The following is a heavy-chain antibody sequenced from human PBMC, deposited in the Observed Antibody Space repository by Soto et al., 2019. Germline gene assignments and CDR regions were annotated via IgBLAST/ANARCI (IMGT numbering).Heavy chain of an antibody. D-gene: IGHD2-21*01. CDR3: SILEGA. V-gene: IGHV3-72*01. CDR1: GLTFGDHY. J-gene: IGHJ5*02. CDR2: SRNKAKSYST. Sequence: EVQLVESGGGLVQSGGSLTLSCAVSGLTFGDHYMEWVRQAPGKGLEWVARSRNKAKSYSTDFAASVKGRFTISRDESKNSLNLQMNSLMTEDKAVYYCSILEGAWGQGTLVTVSS.